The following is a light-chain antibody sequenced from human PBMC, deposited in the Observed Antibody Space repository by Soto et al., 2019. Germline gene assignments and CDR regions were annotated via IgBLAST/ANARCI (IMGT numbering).Light chain of an antibody. Sequence: EIVLTQSPGTLSSSPGERATLFCRASQNIRNNNLNWYQQKPGQAPRLLLYGASIRATGISDRFSGSGSGTDFTLTISRLEPEDFALYYCQQYDSSAPITFGQGTRLEIK. CDR3: QQYDSSAPIT. CDR1: QNIRNNN. J-gene: IGKJ5*01. CDR2: GAS. V-gene: IGKV3-20*01.